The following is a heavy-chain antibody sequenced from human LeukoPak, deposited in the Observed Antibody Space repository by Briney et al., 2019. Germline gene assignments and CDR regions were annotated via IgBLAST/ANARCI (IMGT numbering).Heavy chain of an antibody. CDR2: IYYSGST. CDR1: GGSISSYY. Sequence: SETLSLSCTVSGGSISSYYWSWIRQPPGKGLEWIGYIYYSGSTNYSPSLKSRVTISVDTSKNQFSLKLSSVTAADTAVYYCARQRSSSWYAYSPYYYYYGMDVWGQGTTVTVSS. CDR3: ARQRSSSWYAYSPYYYYYGMDV. V-gene: IGHV4-59*08. J-gene: IGHJ6*02. D-gene: IGHD6-13*01.